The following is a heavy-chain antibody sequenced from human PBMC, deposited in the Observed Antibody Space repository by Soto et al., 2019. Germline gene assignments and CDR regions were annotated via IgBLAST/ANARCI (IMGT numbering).Heavy chain of an antibody. Sequence: EVQLVESGGGLVKPGGHLRLSCAASGFTFSSYSMNWVRQAPGKGLEWVSSISSSSSYIYYADSVKGRFTISRDNANNSLYLQMNSLRAEDTAVYYCARCPAASYYYYYMDVWGKGTTVTVSS. V-gene: IGHV3-21*01. J-gene: IGHJ6*03. CDR2: ISSSSSYI. CDR3: ARCPAASYYYYYMDV. CDR1: GFTFSSYS. D-gene: IGHD2-2*01.